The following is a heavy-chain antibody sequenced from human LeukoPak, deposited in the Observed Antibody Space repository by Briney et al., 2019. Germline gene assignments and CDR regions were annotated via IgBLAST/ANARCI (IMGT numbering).Heavy chain of an antibody. Sequence: SETLSLTCTVSGGSISSYYWSWLRQPAGKGLEWVXXXXTSGSTNYNPSLKXRVTMSVDTSKNQFSLKLSSVTAADTAVYYWXRDALRVRSSXWXEAFDIWGQGTMVAVSS. D-gene: IGHD6-13*01. V-gene: IGHV4-4*07. CDR3: XRDALRVRSSXWXEAFDI. J-gene: IGHJ3*02. CDR1: GGSISSYY. CDR2: XXTSGST.